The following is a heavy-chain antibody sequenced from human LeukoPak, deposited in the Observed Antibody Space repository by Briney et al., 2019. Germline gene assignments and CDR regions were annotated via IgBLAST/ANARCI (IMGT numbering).Heavy chain of an antibody. D-gene: IGHD1-26*01. CDR1: GGSLSSYY. J-gene: IGHJ5*02. V-gene: IGHV4-59*01. CDR2: IYYNGST. CDR3: AREGGSYPNWFDP. Sequence: SETLSLTCTVSGGSLSSYYWSWIRQPPGKGLEWIGYIYYNGSTNYNPSLKSRVTISVDASKNQFSLKLSSVTAADTAVYYCAREGGSYPNWFDPWGQGTLVTVSS.